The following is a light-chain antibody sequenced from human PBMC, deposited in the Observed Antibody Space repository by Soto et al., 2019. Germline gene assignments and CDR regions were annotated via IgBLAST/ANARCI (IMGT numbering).Light chain of an antibody. CDR2: DAS. CDR1: QGVGSY. CDR3: QQRSDWPPGT. Sequence: EIVLTQFPATLSLSPGERATLSCRASQGVGSYLAWYQQKPGQAPRLLIYDASHRATDIPARFSGSGSGTDFTRTISSLEPEDFAVYYCQQRSDWPPGTFGGGTKVEIK. J-gene: IGKJ4*01. V-gene: IGKV3-11*01.